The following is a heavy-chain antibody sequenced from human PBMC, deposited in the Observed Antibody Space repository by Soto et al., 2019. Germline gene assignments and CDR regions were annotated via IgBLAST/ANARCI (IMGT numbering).Heavy chain of an antibody. J-gene: IGHJ4*02. Sequence: NPSETLSLTCTVSGGSISSYYWSWIRQPPGKGLEWIGYIYYSGSTNYNPSLKSRVTISVDTSKNQFSLKLSSVTAADTAVYYCARDQDGYSYGHWGQGTLVTVSS. CDR1: GGSISSYY. D-gene: IGHD5-18*01. V-gene: IGHV4-59*01. CDR2: IYYSGST. CDR3: ARDQDGYSYGH.